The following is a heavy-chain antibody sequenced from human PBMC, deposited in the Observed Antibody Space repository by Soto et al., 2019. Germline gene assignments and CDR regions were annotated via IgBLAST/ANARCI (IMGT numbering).Heavy chain of an antibody. CDR1: GFTFSSYA. J-gene: IGHJ4*02. D-gene: IGHD2-2*01. Sequence: PGGSLRLSIAASGFTFSSYAMHWVRQAPGKGLEWVAVLSYDGSNKYYADSVKGRFTISRDNSKNTLYLQMNSLRAEDTAVYYCARSDIVVVPAAGPRPSGPGKFDYWGQGTLVTVSS. CDR2: LSYDGSNK. V-gene: IGHV3-30-3*01. CDR3: ARSDIVVVPAAGPRPSGPGKFDY.